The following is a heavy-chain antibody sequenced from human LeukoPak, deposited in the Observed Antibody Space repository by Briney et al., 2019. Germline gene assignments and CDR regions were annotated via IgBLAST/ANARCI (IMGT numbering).Heavy chain of an antibody. CDR3: AREVVKSGSGLRFEDWCDP. V-gene: IGHV4-4*07. J-gene: IGHJ5*02. D-gene: IGHD5-12*01. CDR2: IYTSGST. Sequence: SSETLSLTCTVSGGSISSYYWSWIRQPAGKGLEWIGRIYTSGSTNYNPSLKSRVTMSVDTPKNQFSLKLSSVTATDTVVYCWAREVVKSGSGLRFEDWCDPWGRGTLVPASS. CDR1: GGSISSYY.